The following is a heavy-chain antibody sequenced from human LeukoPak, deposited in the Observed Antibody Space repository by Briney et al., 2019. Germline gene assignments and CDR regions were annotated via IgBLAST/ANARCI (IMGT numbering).Heavy chain of an antibody. CDR1: GFTFGDYG. V-gene: IGHV3-49*04. J-gene: IGHJ4*02. Sequence: GGSLRLSCTASGFTFGDYGMSWVRQAPGKGLEWVGFIRSKAYGGTTEYAASVKGRFTISRDNSKKTLYLQMNSLRAEDTAVYYCARDSHDSSGYYYQDANFDYWGQGTLVTVSS. CDR2: IRSKAYGGTT. CDR3: ARDSHDSSGYYYQDANFDY. D-gene: IGHD3-22*01.